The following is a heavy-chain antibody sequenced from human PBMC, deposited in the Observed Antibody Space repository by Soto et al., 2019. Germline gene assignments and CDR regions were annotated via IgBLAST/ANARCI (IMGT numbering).Heavy chain of an antibody. CDR3: AKGGYNYGFLFDC. CDR1: GFTFSSYW. V-gene: IGHV3-74*01. D-gene: IGHD5-18*01. Sequence: GSLRLSCAASGFTFSSYWMHWVRQAPGKGMVWVSHINTDGSGTSHADSVKGRFTISRDNSKNTLYLQMNSLRAEDMAVYYCAKGGYNYGFLFDCWGQGTLVTVSS. CDR2: INTDGSGT. J-gene: IGHJ4*02.